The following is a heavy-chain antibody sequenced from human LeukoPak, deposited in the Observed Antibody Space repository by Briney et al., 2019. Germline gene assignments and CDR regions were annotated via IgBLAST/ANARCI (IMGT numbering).Heavy chain of an antibody. CDR1: GYTFSTYG. V-gene: IGHV1-18*01. CDR3: ARKAVLRGYFDF. D-gene: IGHD3-3*01. Sequence: ASVKVSCKASGYTFSTYGISWARQAPGQGLEWMGWINTDNGDTNYAQKLQGRVTMTTDTSTSTAYMELRSLRSDDTAVYYCARKAVLRGYFDFWGQGTLVTVSS. J-gene: IGHJ4*02. CDR2: INTDNGDT.